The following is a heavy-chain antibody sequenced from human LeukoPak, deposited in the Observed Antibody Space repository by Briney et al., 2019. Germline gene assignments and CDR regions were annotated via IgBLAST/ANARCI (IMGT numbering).Heavy chain of an antibody. Sequence: SETLSLTCTVSGGSISSYYWSWIRQSPGKGLEWIGYIYYSGSTNYNPSLKSRVTISVDTSKNQFSLKLSSVTAADTAVYYCARDNRRLRQFDYWGQGTLVTVSS. CDR2: IYYSGST. CDR3: ARDNRRLRQFDY. CDR1: GGSISSYY. V-gene: IGHV4-59*01. J-gene: IGHJ4*02. D-gene: IGHD4-17*01.